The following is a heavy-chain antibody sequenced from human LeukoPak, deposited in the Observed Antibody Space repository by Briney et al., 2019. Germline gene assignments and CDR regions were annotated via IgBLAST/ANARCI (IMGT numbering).Heavy chain of an antibody. CDR2: ISSNGGSA. J-gene: IGHJ4*02. V-gene: IGHV3-64*01. CDR1: GFTFSSYS. Sequence: GGSLTLSCAASGFTFSSYSLHWVRQAPGKGLEYVSTISSNGGSANYANSVKGRFTTSRDNSKNTLYLQMNSLRAEDTAVYYCASYHDILKGFDFWGQGTLVTVSS. D-gene: IGHD3-9*01. CDR3: ASYHDILKGFDF.